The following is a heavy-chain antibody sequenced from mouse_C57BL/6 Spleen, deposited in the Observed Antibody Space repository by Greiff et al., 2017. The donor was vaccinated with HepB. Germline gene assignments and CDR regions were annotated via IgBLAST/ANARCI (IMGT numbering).Heavy chain of an antibody. J-gene: IGHJ3*01. Sequence: VQLQQPGTELVKPGASVKLSCKASGYTFTSYWMHWVKQRPGQGLEWIGNINPSNGGTNYNEKFKSKATLTVDKSSSTAYMQLSSLTSEDSTVYYCARPTTVVAPFAYWGQGTLVTVSA. CDR1: GYTFTSYW. CDR3: ARPTTVVAPFAY. V-gene: IGHV1-53*01. D-gene: IGHD1-1*01. CDR2: INPSNGGT.